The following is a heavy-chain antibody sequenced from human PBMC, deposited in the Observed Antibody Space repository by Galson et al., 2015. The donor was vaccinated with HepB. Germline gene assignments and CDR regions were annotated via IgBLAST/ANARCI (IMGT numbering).Heavy chain of an antibody. J-gene: IGHJ4*02. D-gene: IGHD4-17*01. V-gene: IGHV3-23*01. Sequence: SLRLSCAASGFTFSSHAMRWIRQAPGKGLEWVSTVGGGGDNIHYADSVRGRFTISRDNSKNTLYLQMNSLRAEDTGVYHCATYGQKTSFDYWGQGTLVTVSS. CDR2: VGGGGDNI. CDR3: ATYGQKTSFDY. CDR1: GFTFSSHA.